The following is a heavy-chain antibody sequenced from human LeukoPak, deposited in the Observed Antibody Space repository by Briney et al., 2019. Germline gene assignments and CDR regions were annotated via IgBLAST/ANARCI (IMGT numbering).Heavy chain of an antibody. CDR3: ARGGGNSYASVDY. CDR1: GFTFSTYW. CDR2: INSNGNTT. Sequence: GGSLRLSCAASGFTFSTYWMHWARQVPGKGLVWVSRINSNGNTTPYADSVKGRFTISRDNAKNTLFLQMNSLRAEDTAVYYCARGGGNSYASVDYWGQGTLVTVSS. V-gene: IGHV3-74*01. D-gene: IGHD5-18*01. J-gene: IGHJ4*02.